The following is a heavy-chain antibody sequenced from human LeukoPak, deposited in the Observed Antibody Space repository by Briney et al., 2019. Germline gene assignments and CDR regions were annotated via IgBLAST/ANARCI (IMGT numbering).Heavy chain of an antibody. Sequence: PGGSLRLSCAASGFTFSSYAMSWVRQAPGKGLEWVSAISGSGGSTYYADSVKGRFTISRDNSKNTLYLQMNSLRAEDTAVYYCAKDDGDYGDYAVDYWGQGTLVTVSS. CDR3: AKDDGDYGDYAVDY. D-gene: IGHD4-17*01. CDR1: GFTFSSYA. V-gene: IGHV3-23*01. CDR2: ISGSGGST. J-gene: IGHJ4*02.